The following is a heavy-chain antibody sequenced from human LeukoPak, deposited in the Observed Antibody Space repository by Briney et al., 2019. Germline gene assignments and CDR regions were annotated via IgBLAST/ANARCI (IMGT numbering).Heavy chain of an antibody. J-gene: IGHJ6*03. CDR2: INHSGST. CDR1: GGSFSGYY. V-gene: IGHV4-34*01. Sequence: SVTLSLTCAVYGGSFSGYYWSWIRQPPGKGLEWIGEINHSGSTNYNPSLKSRVTISVDTSKNQFSLKLSSVTAADTAVYYCARRGGVGAGAYYYYYYYMDVWGKGATVTISS. D-gene: IGHD1-26*01. CDR3: ARRGGVGAGAYYYYYYYMDV.